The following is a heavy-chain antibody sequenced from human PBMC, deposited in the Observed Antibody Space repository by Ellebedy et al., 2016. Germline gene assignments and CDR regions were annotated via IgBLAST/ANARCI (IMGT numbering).Heavy chain of an antibody. D-gene: IGHD2-21*01. J-gene: IGHJ6*04. V-gene: IGHV5-51*01. CDR3: ATYGGLDV. CDR1: GYIFTSHW. CDR2: IYPGDSDT. Sequence: GESLKISXKGSGYIFTSHWIGWVRQMPGKGLEWMGIIYPGDSDTRYSPSFQGHVTISADTSISTAYLQWTSLKASDSAMYYCATYGGLDVWGKGTTVTVSS.